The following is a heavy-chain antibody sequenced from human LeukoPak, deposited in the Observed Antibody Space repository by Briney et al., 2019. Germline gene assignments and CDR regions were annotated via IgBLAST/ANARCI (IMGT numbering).Heavy chain of an antibody. J-gene: IGHJ5*02. D-gene: IGHD2-2*02. CDR3: ARAQGGEYCSSTSCYTINSWFDP. V-gene: IGHV1-69*05. Sequence: SVTVSCKASGGTFSSYAISWVRQAPGQGLEWMGGIIPIFGTANYAQKFQGRVTITTDESTSTAYMELSSLRSEDTAVYYCARAQGGEYCSSTSCYTINSWFDPWGQGTLVTVSS. CDR1: GGTFSSYA. CDR2: IIPIFGTA.